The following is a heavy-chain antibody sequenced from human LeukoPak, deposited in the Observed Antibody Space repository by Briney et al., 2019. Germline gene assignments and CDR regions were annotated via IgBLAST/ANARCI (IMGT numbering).Heavy chain of an antibody. Sequence: SETLSFNCTVSGVSISSYYWSWLGQPQGQGLEWIGYIYYSGSTNYNPSLKSRVTISVDTSKNQFSLKLSSVTAADTAVYYCARWDSSGFDYWGQGTLVTVSS. CDR1: GVSISSYY. CDR3: ARWDSSGFDY. V-gene: IGHV4-59*01. D-gene: IGHD3-22*01. CDR2: IYYSGST. J-gene: IGHJ4*02.